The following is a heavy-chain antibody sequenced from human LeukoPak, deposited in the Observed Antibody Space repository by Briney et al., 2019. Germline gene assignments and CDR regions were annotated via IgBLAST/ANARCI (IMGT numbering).Heavy chain of an antibody. D-gene: IGHD5-18*01. CDR2: INPNSGGT. J-gene: IGHJ4*02. V-gene: IGHV1-2*06. CDR3: ARVPRETALVDY. CDR1: GYTFTGCY. Sequence: EASVKVSCKASGYTFTGCYMHWVRQAPGQGLEWMGRINPNSGGTNYAQKFQGRVTMTRDTSISTAYMELSRLRSDDTAVYYCARVPRETALVDYWGQGTLVTVSS.